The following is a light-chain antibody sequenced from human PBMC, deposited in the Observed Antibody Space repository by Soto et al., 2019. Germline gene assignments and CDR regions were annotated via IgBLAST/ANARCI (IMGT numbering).Light chain of an antibody. CDR2: KAS. Sequence: DIQMTQSPSTLSASIGDRVTITCRASESVTGWVAWYQQKPGKAPKLLISKASNLRSGVPSRISGSGSGTEFTLTISSLQPGDFGSYYCQQYNSYSPTFGQGTRLEIK. CDR1: ESVTGW. CDR3: QQYNSYSPT. J-gene: IGKJ2*01. V-gene: IGKV1-5*03.